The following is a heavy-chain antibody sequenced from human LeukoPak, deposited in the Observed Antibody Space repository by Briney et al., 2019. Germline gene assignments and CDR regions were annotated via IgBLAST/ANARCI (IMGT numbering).Heavy chain of an antibody. CDR3: AKGRGFRVWDPWDN. CDR1: GFTFSNYW. Sequence: GGSLRLSCAASGFTFSNYWMHWVRQAPGKGLVWVSRINSDGINTSYADSVKGRFTISRDNAKNTLNLQMNSLRVEDTAVYYCAKGRGFRVWDPWDNWGQGTLITVSS. CDR2: INSDGINT. D-gene: IGHD3-16*01. J-gene: IGHJ4*02. V-gene: IGHV3-74*01.